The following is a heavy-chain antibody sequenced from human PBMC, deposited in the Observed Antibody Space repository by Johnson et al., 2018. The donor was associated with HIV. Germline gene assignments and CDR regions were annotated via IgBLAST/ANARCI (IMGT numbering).Heavy chain of an antibody. CDR1: GFTFSNAW. CDR2: ISYDGSNK. V-gene: IGHV3-30-3*01. Sequence: VHLVESGGGLVKPGGSLRLSCAASGFTFSNAWMSWVRQAPGKGLEWVAVISYDGSNKYYADSVKGRFTISRDNAKNSLYLQMNSLRAEDTALYYCARDRDLGRAFDIWGQGTMVTVSS. D-gene: IGHD1-26*01. CDR3: ARDRDLGRAFDI. J-gene: IGHJ3*02.